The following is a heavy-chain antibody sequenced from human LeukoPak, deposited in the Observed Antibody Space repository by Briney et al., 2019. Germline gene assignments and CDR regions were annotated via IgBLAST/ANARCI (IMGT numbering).Heavy chain of an antibody. Sequence: ASVKVSCKASGYTFTSYGISWVRQATGQGLEWMGWISAYNGDTNYAQKLQGRVTMTTDTSTSTAYMELRSLRSDDTAVYYCARDQWLVGYYYYGMDVWGQGTTVTVSS. V-gene: IGHV1-18*01. CDR1: GYTFTSYG. CDR2: ISAYNGDT. J-gene: IGHJ6*02. D-gene: IGHD6-19*01. CDR3: ARDQWLVGYYYYGMDV.